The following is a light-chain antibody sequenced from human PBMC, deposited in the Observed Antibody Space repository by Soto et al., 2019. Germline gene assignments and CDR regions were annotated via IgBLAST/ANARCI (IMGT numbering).Light chain of an antibody. V-gene: IGKV1-5*01. J-gene: IGKJ1*01. CDR3: QQYNSYWT. Sequence: DIQMTQSPSTLSASVGDRVTITCRASQSISSWLAWYQQKPGKAPKLLIYDASSLERGVPSRFSGCGSGTEFTLTISSLQPDDLSTYYCQQYNSYWTFGQGTKVEIK. CDR2: DAS. CDR1: QSISSW.